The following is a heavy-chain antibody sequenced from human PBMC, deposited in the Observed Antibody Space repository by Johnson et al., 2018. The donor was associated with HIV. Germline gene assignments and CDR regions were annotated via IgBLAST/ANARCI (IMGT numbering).Heavy chain of an antibody. CDR3: ARGGRWGWRGNDAFDI. V-gene: IGHV3-11*04. CDR1: GFSFGDYF. CDR2: ISSSGSNK. D-gene: IGHD3-3*01. Sequence: VQLVESGGGLVKPGGSLRLSCAASGFSFGDYFMSWIRQSPGKGLAWVSYISSSGSNKYYADSVKGRFTISRDNSKNTLYLQMNSLRAEDPAVYYCARGGRWGWRGNDAFDIWGQGTMVTVSS. J-gene: IGHJ3*02.